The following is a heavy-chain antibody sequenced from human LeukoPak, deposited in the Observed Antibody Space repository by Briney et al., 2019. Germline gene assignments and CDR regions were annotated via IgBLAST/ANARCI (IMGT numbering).Heavy chain of an antibody. CDR2: IGGSGAGT. D-gene: IGHD2-15*01. CDR1: GFTFSSYA. CDR3: AKEPLSCSGGSCYSVFDY. J-gene: IGHJ4*02. V-gene: IGHV3-23*01. Sequence: GGSLRLSCAASGFTFSSYAMSWVRQAPGKGLEWVSAIGGSGAGTYYADSVKGRFTISRDNSKNTLYLQMNSLRAEDTAVYYCAKEPLSCSGGSCYSVFDYWGQGTLFTVSS.